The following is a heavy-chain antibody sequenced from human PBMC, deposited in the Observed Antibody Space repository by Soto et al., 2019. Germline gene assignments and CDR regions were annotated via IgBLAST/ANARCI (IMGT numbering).Heavy chain of an antibody. CDR3: ARPSKEWLANDAFDI. CDR1: GGSISNSY. D-gene: IGHD6-19*01. J-gene: IGHJ3*02. CDR2: IFRTGST. V-gene: IGHV4-59*08. Sequence: QVQLQESGPGLVKSSETLSLTCTVSGGSISNSYWSWIRQPPGKGLEWIGFIFRTGSTNYNPSVKSRVTISVDPSKNQFSLDLRSVTAADTAVYYCARPSKEWLANDAFDIWGQGTMVTVSS.